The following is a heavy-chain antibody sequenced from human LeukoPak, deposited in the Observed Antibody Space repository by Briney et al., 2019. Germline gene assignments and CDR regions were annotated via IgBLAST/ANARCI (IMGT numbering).Heavy chain of an antibody. V-gene: IGHV3-23*01. CDR2: ISGSGGST. Sequence: PGGSLRLSCAASGFTFSSYAMSWVRQAPGKGLEWVSAISGSGGSTYYADSVKGRFTISRDNSKNTLYLQMNSLRAGDTAVYYCAKGGPIRGDSRSFDYWGQGTLVTVSS. CDR3: AKGGPIRGDSRSFDY. D-gene: IGHD3-16*01. CDR1: GFTFSSYA. J-gene: IGHJ4*02.